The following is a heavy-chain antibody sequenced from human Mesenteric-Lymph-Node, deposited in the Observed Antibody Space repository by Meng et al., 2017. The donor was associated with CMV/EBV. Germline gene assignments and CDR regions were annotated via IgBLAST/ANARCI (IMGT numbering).Heavy chain of an antibody. D-gene: IGHD4-17*01. CDR3: ARDYTTVTSFYYYYYGMDV. CDR1: GFTFSSHA. J-gene: IGHJ6*02. V-gene: IGHV3-21*01. CDR2: ISSSSSYI. Sequence: GESLKISCAASGFTFSSHALHWVRQAPGKGLEWVSSISSSSSYIYYADSVKGRFTISRDNAKNSLYLQMNSLRAEDTAVYYCARDYTTVTSFYYYYYGMDVWGQGTTVTVSS.